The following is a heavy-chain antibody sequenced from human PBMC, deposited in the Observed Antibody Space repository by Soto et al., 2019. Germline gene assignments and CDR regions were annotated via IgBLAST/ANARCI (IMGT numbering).Heavy chain of an antibody. V-gene: IGHV1-3*01. J-gene: IGHJ4*02. Sequence: QVQLVQSGAEVKKPGASVKVSCKASGYVFTGYSMHWVRQAPGQSLEWVGWINCDNGDTRISQKRQGRVTITRDTSAGTAYMELSSLRSEDTAVYYCARPYNYNDVLEDWGQGTLVTVSS. CDR2: INCDNGDT. D-gene: IGHD3-16*01. CDR1: GYVFTGYS. CDR3: ARPYNYNDVLED.